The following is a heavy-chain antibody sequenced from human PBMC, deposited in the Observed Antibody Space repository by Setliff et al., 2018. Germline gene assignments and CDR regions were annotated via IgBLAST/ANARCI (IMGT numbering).Heavy chain of an antibody. Sequence: LSCAASGFTFNTYAMSWVRQPPGKGLEWVSSISDTALGIYYADSVRGRFTISRDNSKNTLYLQMSSPTTEDTAVYYCARGPLGDYADFYYYMDVWGMGTTVTVSS. J-gene: IGHJ6*03. V-gene: IGHV3-23*01. D-gene: IGHD4-17*01. CDR2: ISDTALGI. CDR3: ARGPLGDYADFYYYMDV. CDR1: GFTFNTYA.